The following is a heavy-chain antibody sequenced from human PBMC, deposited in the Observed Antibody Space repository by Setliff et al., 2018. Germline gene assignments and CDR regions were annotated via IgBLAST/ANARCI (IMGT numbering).Heavy chain of an antibody. CDR3: ARVGTAGGYYFDF. Sequence: PGESLKISCEASGYSFTDYWIGWVRQMPGKGLEYMGIIYPGDSDTQYSPSFQGQITISADKSISTAYVQWRSLKASDTAMYYCARVGTAGGYYFDFWGQGALVTVSS. CDR1: GYSFTDYW. D-gene: IGHD2-15*01. CDR2: IYPGDSDT. J-gene: IGHJ4*02. V-gene: IGHV5-51*01.